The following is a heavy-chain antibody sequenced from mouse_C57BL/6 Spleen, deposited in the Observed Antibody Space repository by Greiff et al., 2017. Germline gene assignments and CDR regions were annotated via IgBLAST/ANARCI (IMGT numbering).Heavy chain of an antibody. V-gene: IGHV1-81*01. CDR2: IYPRSGNT. D-gene: IGHD3-2*02. J-gene: IGHJ2*01. CDR3: ARSEASSGPYYFDY. Sequence: LQESGAELARPGASVKLSCKASGYTFTSYGISWVKQRTGQGLEWIGEIYPRSGNTYYNEKFKGKATLTADKSSSTACMELRSLTSEDSAVYFCARSEASSGPYYFDYWGQGTTRTVSS. CDR1: GYTFTSYG.